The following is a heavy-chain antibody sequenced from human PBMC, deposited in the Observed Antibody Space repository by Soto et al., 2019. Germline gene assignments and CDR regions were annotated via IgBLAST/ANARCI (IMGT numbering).Heavy chain of an antibody. Sequence: ASVKVSCKASGYTFTGYYMHWVRQAPGQGLEWMGWINPNSGGTNYAQKFQGWVTMTRDTSISTAYMELSRLRSDDTAVYYCARVRLQWLGGVDDAFDIWGQGTMVTVSS. CDR2: INPNSGGT. J-gene: IGHJ3*02. D-gene: IGHD6-19*01. CDR3: ARVRLQWLGGVDDAFDI. V-gene: IGHV1-2*04. CDR1: GYTFTGYY.